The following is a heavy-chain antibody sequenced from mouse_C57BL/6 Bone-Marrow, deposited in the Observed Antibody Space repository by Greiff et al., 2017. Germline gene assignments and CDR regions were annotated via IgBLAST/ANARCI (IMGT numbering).Heavy chain of an antibody. CDR1: GYTFTDYN. CDR2: INPNNGGT. J-gene: IGHJ1*03. D-gene: IGHD1-1*01. CDR3: AQSPHYYGSRGYFEV. Sequence: EVQLQQSGPELVKPGASVKMSCKASGYTFTDYNMHWVKQSHGKSLEWIGYINPNNGGTSYNQKFKGKATLTLNKSSSTAYMELRSLTSEDSAVYYCAQSPHYYGSRGYFEVWGTGTTVTVSS. V-gene: IGHV1-22*01.